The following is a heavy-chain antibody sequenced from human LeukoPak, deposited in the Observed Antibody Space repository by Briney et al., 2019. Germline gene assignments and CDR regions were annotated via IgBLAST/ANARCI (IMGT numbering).Heavy chain of an antibody. J-gene: IGHJ3*02. CDR1: GGSISSYY. V-gene: IGHV4-59*12. CDR2: IYYSGST. Sequence: SETLSLTCTVSGGSISSYYWSWIRQPPGKGLEWIGYIYYSGSTNYNPSLKSRVTISVDTSKNQFSLKLTSVTAADTAVYYCAREITERPNDAFDIWGQGTMVTVSS. D-gene: IGHD1-1*01. CDR3: AREITERPNDAFDI.